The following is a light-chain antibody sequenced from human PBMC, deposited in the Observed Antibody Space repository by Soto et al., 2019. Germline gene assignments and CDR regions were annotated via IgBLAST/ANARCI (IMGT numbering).Light chain of an antibody. J-gene: IGKJ4*01. CDR3: QQRSNWPLT. V-gene: IGKV3-11*01. CDR1: QSVSSN. Sequence: EIVLTPSPGTLSLSPGERATLSCRASQSVSSNLAWYQQEPGQAPRLLIYDASNRATGIPARFSGSGSGTDFTLTISSLEPEDFAVYYCQQRSNWPLTFGGGTKVDIK. CDR2: DAS.